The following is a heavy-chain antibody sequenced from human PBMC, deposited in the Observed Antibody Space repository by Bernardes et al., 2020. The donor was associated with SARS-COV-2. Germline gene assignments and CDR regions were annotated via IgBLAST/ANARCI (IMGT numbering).Heavy chain of an antibody. CDR1: GFTFSSYA. V-gene: IGHV3-23*01. J-gene: IGHJ4*02. CDR3: AKFLAGSSPHRTGATNYFDY. D-gene: IGHD1-26*01. Sequence: GGSLRLSCAASGFTFSSYAMSWVRQAPGKGLEWVSAISGSVGTTFYADSVKGRFIISRDNSKNMLYLRMNSLRAEDTAVYYCAKFLAGSSPHRTGATNYFDYWGQGTLVTVSS. CDR2: ISGSVGTT.